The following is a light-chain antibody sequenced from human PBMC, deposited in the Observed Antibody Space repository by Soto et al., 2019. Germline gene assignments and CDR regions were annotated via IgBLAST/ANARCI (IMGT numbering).Light chain of an antibody. Sequence: IVWTQSPRTRAVSGGRGDTRACSAIERVSSSYLAWYRHKPGHAPRLLIYGASSRATGIPDRFSGSGSGTDFTLLISRLEPEASAVYYCPQYGTSRTFGQGTKVDIK. CDR3: PQYGTSRT. CDR1: ERVSSSY. CDR2: GAS. V-gene: IGKV3-20*01. J-gene: IGKJ1*01.